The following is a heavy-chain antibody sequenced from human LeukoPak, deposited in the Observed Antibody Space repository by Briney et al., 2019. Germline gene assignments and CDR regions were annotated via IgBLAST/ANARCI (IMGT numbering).Heavy chain of an antibody. CDR3: ARAPGLTSEIDY. J-gene: IGHJ4*02. D-gene: IGHD2-2*01. CDR2: ISSSGRSM. CDR1: GFNFSIYS. Sequence: PGGSLRLSCAASGFNFSIYSMDWVRQAPGKGLEWVLYISSSGRSMSYADSVKGRFTISRDNAKNSLYLQMNSLRAEDTAMYYCARAPGLTSEIDYWGQGTLVTVSS. V-gene: IGHV3-48*01.